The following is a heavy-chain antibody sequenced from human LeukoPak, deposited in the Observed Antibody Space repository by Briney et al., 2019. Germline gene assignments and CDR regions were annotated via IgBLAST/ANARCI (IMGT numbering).Heavy chain of an antibody. V-gene: IGHV1-18*01. J-gene: IGHJ6*02. Sequence: GASVKVSCKASGYTFTSYVIRGVRPAPGQGLDGMGWISAYNGNTNYAQKLQGRVTMTTDTTTSTAYMELRSLRSDDTAVYYCAREYSSGWSTNDYYGMDVWGQGTTVTVSS. D-gene: IGHD6-19*01. CDR1: GYTFTSYV. CDR2: ISAYNGNT. CDR3: AREYSSGWSTNDYYGMDV.